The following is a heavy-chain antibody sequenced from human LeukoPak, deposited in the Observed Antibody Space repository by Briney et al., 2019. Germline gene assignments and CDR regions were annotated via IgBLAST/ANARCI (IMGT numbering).Heavy chain of an antibody. CDR2: ISWNSGSI. CDR3: AKDRGIAAAGTGY. CDR1: GFTFYDYA. Sequence: SGGSLRLSCAASGFTFYDYAMHWVRQAPGKGLEWVSGISWNSGSIGYADSVKGRFTISRDNAKNSLYLQMNSLRAEDTALYYCAKDRGIAAAGTGYWGQGTLVTVSS. V-gene: IGHV3-9*01. J-gene: IGHJ4*02. D-gene: IGHD6-13*01.